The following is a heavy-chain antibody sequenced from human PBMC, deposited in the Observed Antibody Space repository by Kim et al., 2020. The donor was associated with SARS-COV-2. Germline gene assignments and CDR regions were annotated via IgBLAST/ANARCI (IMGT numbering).Heavy chain of an antibody. Sequence: ASVKVSCKVSGYTLTELSMHWVRQAPGKGLEWMGGFDPEDGETIYAQRFQGRVTMTEDTSTYTAYMELSSLRSEDTAVYYCATSPAYSSSWYFSPFAYWGQGTLVTVSS. CDR3: ATSPAYSSSWYFSPFAY. CDR1: GYTLTELS. J-gene: IGHJ4*02. CDR2: FDPEDGET. D-gene: IGHD6-13*01. V-gene: IGHV1-24*01.